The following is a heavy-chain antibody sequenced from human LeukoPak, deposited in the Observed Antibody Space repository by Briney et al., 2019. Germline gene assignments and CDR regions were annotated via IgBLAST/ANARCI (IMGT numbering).Heavy chain of an antibody. Sequence: ASVKVSCKVSGYTFTDYYIHWVQQAPGKGLEWMGLVDPEDGETIYAEKFQGRVTITADTSTDTAYMELSSLRSEDTAVYYCAINGGGSGSYLDYWGRGTLLTVSS. CDR3: AINGGGSGSYLDY. CDR1: GYTFTDYY. J-gene: IGHJ4*02. CDR2: VDPEDGET. D-gene: IGHD3-16*01. V-gene: IGHV1-69-2*01.